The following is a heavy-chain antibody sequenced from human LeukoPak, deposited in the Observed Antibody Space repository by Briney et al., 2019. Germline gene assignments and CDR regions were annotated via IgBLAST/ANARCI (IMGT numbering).Heavy chain of an antibody. V-gene: IGHV4-59*01. CDR3: AGDAKGCSGGSCYHH. CDR2: IYYSGST. Sequence: SETLSLTCTVSGGSISSYYWSWIRQPPGKGLEWIGYIYYSGSTNYNPSLKSRVTISVDTSKNQFSLKLSSVTAADTAVYYCAGDAKGCSGGSCYHHWGQGTLVTVSS. CDR1: GGSISSYY. J-gene: IGHJ5*02. D-gene: IGHD2-15*01.